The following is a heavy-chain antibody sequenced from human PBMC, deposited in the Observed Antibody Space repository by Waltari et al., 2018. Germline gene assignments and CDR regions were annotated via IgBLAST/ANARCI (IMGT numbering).Heavy chain of an antibody. CDR3: ARGRITIFGAPSLFDY. CDR2: IYTSGST. V-gene: IGHV4-4*07. CDR1: GGSISSYY. D-gene: IGHD3-3*01. Sequence: QVQLQESGPGLVKPSETLSLTCTVSGGSISSYYWSWIRQPAGKGLEWIGRIYTSGSTNYNPSLKSRVTMSVDTSKNQFSLKLSSVTAADTAVYYCARGRITIFGAPSLFDYWGQGTLVTVSS. J-gene: IGHJ4*02.